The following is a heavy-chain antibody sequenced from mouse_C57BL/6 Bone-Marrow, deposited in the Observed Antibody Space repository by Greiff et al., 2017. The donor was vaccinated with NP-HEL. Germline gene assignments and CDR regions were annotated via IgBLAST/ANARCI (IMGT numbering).Heavy chain of an antibody. CDR1: GYTFTSYW. Sequence: VQLQQPGAELVKPGASVKMSCKASGYTFTSYWITWVKQRPGQGLEWIGDIYPGSGSTNYNEKFKSKATLTVATSSSTAYMQLSSLTSEDSAVYYCARWSDSLFAYWGQGTLVTVSA. D-gene: IGHD6-2*01. J-gene: IGHJ3*01. CDR3: ARWSDSLFAY. V-gene: IGHV1-55*01. CDR2: IYPGSGST.